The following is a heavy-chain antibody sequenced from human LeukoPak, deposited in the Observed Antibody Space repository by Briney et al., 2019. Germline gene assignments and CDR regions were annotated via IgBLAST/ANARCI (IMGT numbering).Heavy chain of an antibody. D-gene: IGHD3-22*01. CDR3: ARDRPDYYDSSGYYPDAFGI. J-gene: IGHJ3*02. V-gene: IGHV3-48*02. Sequence: GGSLRLSCAASGFTFSSYSMNWVRQAPGKGLEWVSYISSSSSTIYYADSVKGRFTISRDNAKNSLYLQMNSLRDEDTAVYYCARDRPDYYDSSGYYPDAFGIWGQGTMVTVSS. CDR2: ISSSSSTI. CDR1: GFTFSSYS.